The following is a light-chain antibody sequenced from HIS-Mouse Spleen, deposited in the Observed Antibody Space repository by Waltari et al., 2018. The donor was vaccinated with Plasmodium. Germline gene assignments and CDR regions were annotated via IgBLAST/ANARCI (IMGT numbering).Light chain of an antibody. Sequence: SYDLTQPPSASVSPGQTARITCSGDALHKNYAYWYQQKSGQAPVLVIYEDSQRPSGIPERFSGSSSGTMATLTISGAQVEDEADYYCYSTDSSGNHRVFGGGTKLTVL. V-gene: IGLV3-10*01. CDR1: ALHKNY. J-gene: IGLJ3*02. CDR2: EDS. CDR3: YSTDSSGNHRV.